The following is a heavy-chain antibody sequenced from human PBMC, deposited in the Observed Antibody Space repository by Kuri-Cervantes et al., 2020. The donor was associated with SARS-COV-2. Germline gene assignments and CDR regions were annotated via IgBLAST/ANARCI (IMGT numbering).Heavy chain of an antibody. J-gene: IGHJ4*02. D-gene: IGHD6-19*01. CDR1: GFIFSRYG. Sequence: GESLKISCEASGFIFSRYGMHWVRQAPGKGLEWVAAIGYDGSRKHYSDSLKGRSTISRDNSQNTVYLQMSTLRDDDTAVYYCAKEGSSGWYGGDWGQGALVTVSS. CDR2: IGYDGSRK. CDR3: AKEGSSGWYGGD. V-gene: IGHV3-30*18.